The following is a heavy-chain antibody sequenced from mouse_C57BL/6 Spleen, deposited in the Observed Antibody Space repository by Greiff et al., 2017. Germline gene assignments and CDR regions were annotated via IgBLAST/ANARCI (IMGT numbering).Heavy chain of an antibody. CDR1: GYSFTGYY. CDR3: ASLYYYGSPPD. CDR2: INPSTGGT. J-gene: IGHJ1*03. V-gene: IGHV1-42*01. D-gene: IGHD1-1*01. Sequence: EVQLQQSGPELVKPGASVKISCKASGYSFTGYYMNWVKQSPEKSLEWIGEINPSTGGTTYNQKFKAKATLTVDKSSSTAYMQLKSLTSEDSAVYYCASLYYYGSPPDWGTGTTVTVSS.